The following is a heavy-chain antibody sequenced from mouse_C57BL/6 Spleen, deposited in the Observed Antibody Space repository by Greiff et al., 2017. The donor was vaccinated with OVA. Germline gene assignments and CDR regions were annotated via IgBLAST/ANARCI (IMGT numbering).Heavy chain of an antibody. J-gene: IGHJ2*01. V-gene: IGHV1-26*01. CDR1: GYTFTDYY. CDR3: ARGNYDY. Sequence: EVQLQQSGPELVKPGASVKISCKASGYTFTDYYMNWVKQSPGKSLEWIGDINPNNGGTSYNQKFKGKATLTVNKSSSTAYMELRSLTSEDSAVYYCARGNYDYWGQGTTLTVSS. D-gene: IGHD2-1*01. CDR2: INPNNGGT.